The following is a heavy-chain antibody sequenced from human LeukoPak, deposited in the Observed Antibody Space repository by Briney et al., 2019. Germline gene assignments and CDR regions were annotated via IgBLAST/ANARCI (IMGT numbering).Heavy chain of an antibody. CDR3: ARDLGASYYFDY. D-gene: IGHD1-26*01. CDR1: GFTFSSYG. J-gene: IGHJ4*02. CDR2: ISYDGSNK. V-gene: IGHV3-30*03. Sequence: SGRSLRLSCAASGFTFSSYGMHWVRQAPGKGLEWVAVISYDGSNKYYADSVKGRFTISRDNSKNTLNLQMNSLRAEDTAVYYCARDLGASYYFDYWGQGTLVTVSS.